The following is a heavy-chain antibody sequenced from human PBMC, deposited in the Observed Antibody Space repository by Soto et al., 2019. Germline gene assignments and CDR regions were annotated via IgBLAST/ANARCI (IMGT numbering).Heavy chain of an antibody. CDR1: GGSFSGYY. J-gene: IGHJ5*02. Sequence: SETLSLTCAVYGGSFSGYYWSWIRQPPGKGLEWIGEINHSGSTNYNPSRKSRVTISVDTSKNQFSLKLSSVTAADTAVYYCARRWTYDSSGYYRAPFDPWGQGSLVTVS. CDR2: INHSGST. D-gene: IGHD3-22*01. CDR3: ARRWTYDSSGYYRAPFDP. V-gene: IGHV4-34*01.